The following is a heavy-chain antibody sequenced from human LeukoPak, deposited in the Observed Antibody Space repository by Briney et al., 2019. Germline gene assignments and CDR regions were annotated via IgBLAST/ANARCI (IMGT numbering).Heavy chain of an antibody. CDR1: GYTFISYG. J-gene: IGHJ5*02. Sequence: AAVNVSCKASGYTFISYGVTWVRQAPGQGLEWMGWISGYNGYTNYAQNFQDRVTMTTDTSTNTAYMELRSLRSDDTAVYYCARLGYCTNGVCYRKHNWLDPGGQEPRHTVSP. CDR2: ISGYNGYT. CDR3: ARLGYCTNGVCYRKHNWLDP. D-gene: IGHD2-8*01. V-gene: IGHV1-18*01.